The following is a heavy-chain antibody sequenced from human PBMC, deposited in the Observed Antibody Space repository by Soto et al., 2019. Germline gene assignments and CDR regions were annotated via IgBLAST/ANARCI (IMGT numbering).Heavy chain of an antibody. D-gene: IGHD3-22*01. CDR2: ISYDGSNK. CDR1: GFTFSSYA. Sequence: QVQLVESGGGVVQPGRSLRLSCAASGFTFSSYAMHWVRQAPGKGLEWVAVISYDGSNKYYADSVKGRFTISRDNSKNALYLQMNSLRAEDTDVYYCARGSSGYDYWGQGTLVTVSS. V-gene: IGHV3-30-3*01. J-gene: IGHJ4*02. CDR3: ARGSSGYDY.